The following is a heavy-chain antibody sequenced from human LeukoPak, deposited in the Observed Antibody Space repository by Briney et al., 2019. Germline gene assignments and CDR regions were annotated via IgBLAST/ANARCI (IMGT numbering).Heavy chain of an antibody. D-gene: IGHD3-10*01. V-gene: IGHV4-4*07. J-gene: IGHJ5*02. CDR3: AREDLWFGEFINWFDP. CDR2: IYTSGST. CDR1: GGSISSYY. Sequence: SETLPLTCTVSGGSISSYYWSWIRQPAGKGLEWIGRIYTSGSTNYNPSLKSRVTMSVDTSKNQFSLKLSSVTAADTAVYYCAREDLWFGEFINWFDPWGQGTLVTVSS.